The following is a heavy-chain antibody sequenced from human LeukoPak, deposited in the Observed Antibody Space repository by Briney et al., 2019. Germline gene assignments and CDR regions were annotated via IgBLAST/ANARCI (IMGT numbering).Heavy chain of an antibody. V-gene: IGHV3-30*02. D-gene: IGHD6-19*01. CDR1: GFSFSGYG. CDR3: AKDYSNGFDY. J-gene: IGHJ4*02. CDR2: IRYDGSTK. Sequence: GGSLRLSCAASGFSFSGYGMHWARQAPGKGLEWVTFIRYDGSTKSYADSVKGRFTIARDNSKNTLYLQMNSLRAEDTRVYVCAKDYSNGFDYWGQGALVTVSS.